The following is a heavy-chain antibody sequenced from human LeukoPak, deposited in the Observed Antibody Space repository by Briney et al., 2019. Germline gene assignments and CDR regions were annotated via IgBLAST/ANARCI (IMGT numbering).Heavy chain of an antibody. CDR3: ARLHSGSYYRDYFDY. V-gene: IGHV5-51*07. J-gene: IGHJ4*02. Sequence: GESLKISCKGSGYSFTSYWIGWVHQMPGKGLEWMGIIYPGDSDTRYSPSFQGQVTISADKSISTAYLQWSSLKASDTAMYYCARLHSGSYYRDYFDYWGQGTLVTVSS. CDR2: IYPGDSDT. CDR1: GYSFTSYW. D-gene: IGHD1-26*01.